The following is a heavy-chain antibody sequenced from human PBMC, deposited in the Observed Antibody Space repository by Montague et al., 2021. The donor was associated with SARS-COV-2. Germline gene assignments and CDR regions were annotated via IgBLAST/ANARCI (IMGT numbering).Heavy chain of an antibody. Sequence: SLRLSCAAAGFTFSRYSMNWVRQAPGKGLEWISYISISETRTQYADSVKGQFTISRDNARNSLYLQMRSLTGGDTAVYYCARVASEHTAMAPDYWGQGTLVTVSS. V-gene: IGHV3-48*04. CDR2: ISISETRT. D-gene: IGHD5-18*01. CDR1: GFTFSRYS. CDR3: ARVASEHTAMAPDY. J-gene: IGHJ4*02.